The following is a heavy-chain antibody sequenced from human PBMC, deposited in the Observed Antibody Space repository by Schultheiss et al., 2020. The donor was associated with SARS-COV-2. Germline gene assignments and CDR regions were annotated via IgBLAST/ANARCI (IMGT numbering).Heavy chain of an antibody. J-gene: IGHJ4*02. CDR3: ASDLRSFFDY. Sequence: GESLKISCAASGFTFSDYYMSWIRQAPGKGLEWVSRINSDGSSTSYADSVKGRFTISRDNAKNTLYLQMNSLRAEDTAVYYCASDLRSFFDYWGQGTLVTVSS. V-gene: IGHV3-74*01. CDR1: GFTFSDYY. D-gene: IGHD6-13*01. CDR2: INSDGSST.